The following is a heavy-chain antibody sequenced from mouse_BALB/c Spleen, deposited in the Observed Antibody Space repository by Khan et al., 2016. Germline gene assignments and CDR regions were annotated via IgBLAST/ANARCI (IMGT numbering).Heavy chain of an antibody. D-gene: IGHD1-3*01. CDR1: GFTFNTYA. J-gene: IGHJ4*01. Sequence: EVQLVESGGGLVQPKGSLKLSCAASGFTFNTYAMHWVCQAPGKGLEWVARIRSKSNNYATYYADSVKDRFTISRDDSQSMLYLQMNNLKTEDTAMYYCVRSGRGAMNYWGRGTSVTVSS. V-gene: IGHV10-3*03. CDR2: IRSKSNNYAT. CDR3: VRSGRGAMNY.